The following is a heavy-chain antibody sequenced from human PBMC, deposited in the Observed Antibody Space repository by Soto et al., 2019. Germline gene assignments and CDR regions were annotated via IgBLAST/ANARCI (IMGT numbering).Heavy chain of an antibody. D-gene: IGHD2-15*01. Sequence: QVQLVESGGGVVQPGRSLRLSCAASGFTFSSYGMHWVRQAPGKGLEWVAVISYDGSNKYYADSVKGRFTISRDNSKNTLYLQMNSLRAEDTAVYYCEKDLLLPGRAYGMDVWGQGTTVTVSS. CDR1: GFTFSSYG. V-gene: IGHV3-30*18. J-gene: IGHJ6*02. CDR2: ISYDGSNK. CDR3: EKDLLLPGRAYGMDV.